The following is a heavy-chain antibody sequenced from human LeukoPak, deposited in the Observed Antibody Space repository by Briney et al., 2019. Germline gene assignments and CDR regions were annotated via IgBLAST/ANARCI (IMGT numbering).Heavy chain of an antibody. D-gene: IGHD3-10*01. Sequence: SETLSLTCTVSGGSISSYYWSWIRQPPGKGLEWIGYIYYSGSTNYNPSLKSRVTISVDTSKNQFSLKLSSVTAADAAVYYCARDGFRGVIMASYYYYGMDVWGQGTTVTVSS. CDR3: ARDGFRGVIMASYYYYGMDV. CDR2: IYYSGST. V-gene: IGHV4-59*12. J-gene: IGHJ6*02. CDR1: GGSISSYY.